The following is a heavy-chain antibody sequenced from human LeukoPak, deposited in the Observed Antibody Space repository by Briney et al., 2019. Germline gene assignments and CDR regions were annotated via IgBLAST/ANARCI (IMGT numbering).Heavy chain of an antibody. CDR1: GSRFTSYW. Sequence: GASLKISCKGSGSRFTSYWIGWVRPMPGKGLEWMGIIYPGDSDTRYSPSFQGQVTISADKSISTAYLQWSSLKASDTAMYYCARRSERGNWFDPWGQGTLVTVSS. CDR3: ARRSERGNWFDP. CDR2: IYPGDSDT. V-gene: IGHV5-51*01. J-gene: IGHJ5*02.